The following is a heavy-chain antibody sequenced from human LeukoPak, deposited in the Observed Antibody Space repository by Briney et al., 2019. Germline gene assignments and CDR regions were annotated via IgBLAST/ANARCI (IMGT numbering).Heavy chain of an antibody. V-gene: IGHV1-69*13. J-gene: IGHJ6*02. D-gene: IGHD3-22*01. CDR3: ARETNYYDSSGYEDYYYYGMDV. CDR1: GGTFSSYA. CDR2: IIPIFGTA. Sequence: GASVKVSFKASGGTFSSYAISWVRQAPGQGLEWMGGIIPIFGTANYAQKFQGRVTITADESTSTAYMELSSLRSEDTAVYYCARETNYYDSSGYEDYYYYGMDVWGQGTTVTVSS.